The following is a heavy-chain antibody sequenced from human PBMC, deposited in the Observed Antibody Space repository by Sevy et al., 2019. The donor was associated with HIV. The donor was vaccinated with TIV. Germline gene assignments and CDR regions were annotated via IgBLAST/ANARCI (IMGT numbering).Heavy chain of an antibody. CDR1: GFTFSPYW. J-gene: IGHJ4*02. V-gene: IGHV3-7*01. CDR3: ARRVGLVC. Sequence: GGSLRLSCAASGFTFSPYWMTWVRQAPGKGLEWVANIRPDGSDKYYVDSVKGRFTISRDNAKNSLYLQMNSLRADDTAMYYYARRVGLVCWGQGALVTASS. CDR2: IRPDGSDK. D-gene: IGHD1-26*01.